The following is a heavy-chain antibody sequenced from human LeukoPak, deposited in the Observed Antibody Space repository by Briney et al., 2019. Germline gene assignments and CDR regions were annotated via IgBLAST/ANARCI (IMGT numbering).Heavy chain of an antibody. D-gene: IGHD3-10*01. CDR1: GYTFTSYS. V-gene: IGHV1-18*01. CDR2: ISAYNGNT. J-gene: IGHJ3*02. CDR3: AREDYYDAFDI. Sequence: APVKVSCKASGYTFTSYSISWVRQAPGHGREWMGWISAYNGNTNYAHKLQGRVTMTPDTSTSKAYMELRSLRSYDTAVYYCAREDYYDAFDIWGQGTMVTVSS.